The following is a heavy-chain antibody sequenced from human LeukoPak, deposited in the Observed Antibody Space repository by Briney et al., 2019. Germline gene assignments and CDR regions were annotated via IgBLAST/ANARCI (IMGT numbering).Heavy chain of an antibody. CDR1: GYTFTSYG. D-gene: IGHD1-7*01. Sequence: ASVKVSCKASGYTFTSYGISWVGQAPGQRLEWMGWISAYNGNTNYAQKLQGRVTMTTDTSTSTAYMELRSLRSDDTAVYYCARDHWDYLDAFDIWGQGTMVTVSS. CDR3: ARDHWDYLDAFDI. CDR2: ISAYNGNT. V-gene: IGHV1-18*01. J-gene: IGHJ3*02.